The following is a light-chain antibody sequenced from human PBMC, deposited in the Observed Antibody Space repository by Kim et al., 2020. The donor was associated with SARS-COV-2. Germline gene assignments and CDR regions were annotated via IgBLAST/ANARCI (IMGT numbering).Light chain of an antibody. J-gene: IGLJ3*02. CDR3: AAWDDSFWV. CDR2: RNN. CDR1: SSNIGSNY. Sequence: PGQRVTISGSGSSSNIGSNYVYWYQQLPGTAPKLLIYRNNQRPSGVPDRFSGSKSGTSASLAISGLRSENEADYYCAAWDDSFWVFGGGTQLTVL. V-gene: IGLV1-47*01.